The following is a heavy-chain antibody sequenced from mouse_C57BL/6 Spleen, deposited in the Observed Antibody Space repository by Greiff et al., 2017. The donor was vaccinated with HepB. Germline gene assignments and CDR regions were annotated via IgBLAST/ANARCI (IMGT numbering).Heavy chain of an antibody. CDR3: ARSGGGNSNYFDY. Sequence: QVQLQQSGAELARPGASVKLSCKASGYTFTSYGISWVKQRTGQGLEWIGEIYPRSGNTYYNEKFKGKATLTADKSSSTAYMGLRSLTSEDSAVYFCARSGGGNSNYFDYWGQGTTLTVSS. CDR1: GYTFTSYG. D-gene: IGHD2-1*01. J-gene: IGHJ2*01. CDR2: IYPRSGNT. V-gene: IGHV1-81*01.